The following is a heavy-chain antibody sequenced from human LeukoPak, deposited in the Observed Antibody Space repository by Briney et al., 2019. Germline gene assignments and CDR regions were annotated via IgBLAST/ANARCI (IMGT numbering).Heavy chain of an antibody. CDR1: GGSFSGYY. J-gene: IGHJ6*03. CDR3: ARHVRRYYYYYMDV. Sequence: SETLSLTCAVYGGSFSGYYWSWIRQPPGKGLEWIGEINHSGSTNYNPSLKSRVTISVDTSKNQFSLKLSSVTAADTAVYYCARHVRRYYYYYMDVWGKGTTVTTSS. V-gene: IGHV4-34*01. CDR2: INHSGST.